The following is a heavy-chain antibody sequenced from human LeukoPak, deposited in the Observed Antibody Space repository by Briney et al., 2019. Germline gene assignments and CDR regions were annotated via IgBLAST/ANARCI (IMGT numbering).Heavy chain of an antibody. CDR1: GFTFSSYA. V-gene: IGHV3-23*01. Sequence: GGSLRLSCAASGFTFSSYAMSWVRQAPGKGLEWVSAISGSGGSTYYADSVKGRFTISRDNSKNTLYLQMNSLRAEDTAVYYCAKGDYYGSGSRSYYMDVSGKGTTVTASS. CDR2: ISGSGGST. D-gene: IGHD3-10*01. CDR3: AKGDYYGSGSRSYYMDV. J-gene: IGHJ6*03.